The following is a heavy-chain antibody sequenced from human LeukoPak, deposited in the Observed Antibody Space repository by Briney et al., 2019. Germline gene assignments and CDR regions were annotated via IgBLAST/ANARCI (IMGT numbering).Heavy chain of an antibody. D-gene: IGHD3-10*01. J-gene: IGHJ4*02. CDR1: GGTFSSYA. CDR2: IIPIFGTA. CDR3: ARTPWGGSGSYYLSNPYYFDY. Sequence: GSSVKVSCKASGGTFSSYAISWVRQAPGQGLEWMGGIIPIFGTANYAQKFQGRVTITTDESTSTAYMELSSLRSEDTAVYYCARTPWGGSGSYYLSNPYYFDYWGQGTLVTVSS. V-gene: IGHV1-69*05.